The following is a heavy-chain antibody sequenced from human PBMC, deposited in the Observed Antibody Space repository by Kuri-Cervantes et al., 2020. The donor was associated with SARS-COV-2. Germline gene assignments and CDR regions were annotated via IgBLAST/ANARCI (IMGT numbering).Heavy chain of an antibody. CDR1: GFTVSSNY. CDR2: IYSGGST. V-gene: IGHV3-53*01. Sequence: GESLKISCAASGFTVSSNYMSWVRQAPGKELEWVSVIYSGGSTYYADSVKGRFTISRDNSKNTLYLQMNSLRAEDTAVYYCARVWTYCSSTSCYDAFDIWGQGTMVTVSS. CDR3: ARVWTYCSSTSCYDAFDI. J-gene: IGHJ3*02. D-gene: IGHD2-2*01.